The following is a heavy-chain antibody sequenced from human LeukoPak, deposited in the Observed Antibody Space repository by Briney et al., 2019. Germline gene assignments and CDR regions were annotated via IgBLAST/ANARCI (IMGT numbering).Heavy chain of an antibody. J-gene: IGHJ6*03. CDR1: GYTFTSYA. Sequence: SVKVSCKASGYTFTSYAISWVRQAPGQGLEWMGVIIPIFGTANYAQKFQGRVTITADKSTSTAYMELSSLRSEDTAVYYCARGPEGYYYYYYMDVWGKGTTLTVSS. CDR3: ARGPEGYYYYYYMDV. V-gene: IGHV1-69*06. CDR2: IIPIFGTA.